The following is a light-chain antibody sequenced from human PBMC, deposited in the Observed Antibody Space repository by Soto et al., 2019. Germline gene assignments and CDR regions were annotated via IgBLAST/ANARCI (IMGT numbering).Light chain of an antibody. V-gene: IGLV2-14*03. CDR1: SSDVGGYDY. J-gene: IGLJ2*01. CDR3: CSYTTTSTFV. Sequence: QSALTQPASVSGSPGQSITISCTGTSSDVGGYDYVSWYQQHPGKVPKLMIYEVFRRPSGISDRFSGSKSGNPASLTISGLQAEDEADYYCCSYTTTSTFVFGGGTKVTVL. CDR2: EVF.